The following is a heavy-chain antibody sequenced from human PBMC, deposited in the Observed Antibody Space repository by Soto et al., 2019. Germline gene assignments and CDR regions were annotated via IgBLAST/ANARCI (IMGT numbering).Heavy chain of an antibody. CDR2: VNPSGGST. J-gene: IGHJ6*02. CDR1: GYTFTSYY. V-gene: IGHV1-46*01. CDR3: ARGGIAARRYYGMDV. D-gene: IGHD6-6*01. Sequence: ASVKVSCKASGYTFTSYYMHWVRQAPGQGLEWMGIVNPSGGSTSYAQKFQGRVTMTRDTSTSTVYMELSSLRSEDTAVYYCARGGIAARRYYGMDVWGQGTTVTVSS.